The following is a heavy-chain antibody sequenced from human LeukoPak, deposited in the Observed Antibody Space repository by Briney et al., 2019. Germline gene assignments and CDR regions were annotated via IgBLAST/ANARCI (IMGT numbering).Heavy chain of an antibody. CDR2: ISGSGGST. CDR1: GFTFSSYA. D-gene: IGHD6-13*01. Sequence: GGSLRLSCAASGFTFSSYAMSWVRQAPGKGLEWVSAISGSGGSTYYAHSVKGRFTISRDNSKNTLYLQMNSLRAEDTAVYYCAKDQQQLVLHYYYYQGMDVWGKGTTVTVSS. CDR3: AKDQQQLVLHYYYYQGMDV. V-gene: IGHV3-23*01. J-gene: IGHJ6*04.